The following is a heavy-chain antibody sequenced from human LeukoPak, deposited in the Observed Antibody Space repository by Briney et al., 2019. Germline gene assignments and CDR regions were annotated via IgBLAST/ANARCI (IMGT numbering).Heavy chain of an antibody. J-gene: IGHJ4*02. CDR2: IYYSGST. Sequence: SETLSLTCTVSGGSISSYYWSWIRQPPGKGLEWIGFIYYSGSTNYNPSLKSRFTISVDTSKTPFSLELSSATAGDTAVYYCARGGSGSWWVFDYWGQGTLVTVSS. CDR3: ARGGSGSWWVFDY. V-gene: IGHV4-59*01. CDR1: GGSISSYY. D-gene: IGHD6-19*01.